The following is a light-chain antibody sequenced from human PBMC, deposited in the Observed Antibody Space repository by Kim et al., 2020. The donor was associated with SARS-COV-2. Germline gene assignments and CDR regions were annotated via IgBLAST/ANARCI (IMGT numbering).Light chain of an antibody. CDR3: QQYNSYPYT. J-gene: IGKJ2*01. CDR2: KAS. V-gene: IGKV1-5*03. CDR1: QSISSW. Sequence: ASVGERVTITCRASQSISSWLAWYQQKPGKAPKLLIYKASSLESGVPSRFSGSGSGTEFTLTISSLQPDDFATYYCQQYNSYPYTFGQGTKLEI.